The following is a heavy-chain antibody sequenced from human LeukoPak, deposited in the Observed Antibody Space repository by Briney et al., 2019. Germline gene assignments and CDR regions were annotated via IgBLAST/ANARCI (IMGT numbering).Heavy chain of an antibody. J-gene: IGHJ4*02. CDR2: IYYRGST. D-gene: IGHD4/OR15-4a*01. V-gene: IGHV4-39*01. CDR1: GDSISNSDYY. Sequence: PSETLSLTCTVSGDSISNSDYYWGWIRQPPGKGLEWIGDIYYRGSTYYNPSLKSRVSISIDTSKNQFSLRLNSVTAADTAVYYCARREGRQWFHFDSWGQGTLVTVSS. CDR3: ARREGRQWFHFDS.